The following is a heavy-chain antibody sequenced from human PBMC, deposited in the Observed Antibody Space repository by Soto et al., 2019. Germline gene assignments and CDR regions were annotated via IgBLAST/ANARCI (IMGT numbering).Heavy chain of an antibody. V-gene: IGHV4-39*01. CDR2: IYYSGST. CDR3: ARHPLRWRTFDY. J-gene: IGHJ4*02. D-gene: IGHD4-17*01. CDR1: GGSISSGDYY. Sequence: PSETLYLTCTVSGGSISSGDYYWSWIRQPPGKGLEWIGYIYYSGSTYYNPSLKSRVTISVDTSKNQFSLKLSSVTAADTAVYYCARHPLRWRTFDYWGQGTLVTVSS.